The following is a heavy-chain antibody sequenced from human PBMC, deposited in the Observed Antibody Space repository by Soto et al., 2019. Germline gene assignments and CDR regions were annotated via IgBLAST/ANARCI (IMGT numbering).Heavy chain of an antibody. J-gene: IGHJ4*02. D-gene: IGHD6-13*01. CDR1: GGSISTTDW. V-gene: IGHV4-4*02. CDR2: VYHSGSF. CDR3: ATGPEYSSRWFSN. Sequence: QVHLQESGPGLVKPSGTLSLICAVSGGSISTTDWGSWVRQPPGKGLEWIGEVYHSGSFNYNPSLKSRLTISVDKSKNQFSLNLSSVTVADTAVYYCATGPEYSSRWFSNWGQGTLVTVSS.